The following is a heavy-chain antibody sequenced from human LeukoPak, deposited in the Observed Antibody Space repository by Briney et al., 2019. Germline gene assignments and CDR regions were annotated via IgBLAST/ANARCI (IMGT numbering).Heavy chain of an antibody. D-gene: IGHD6-6*01. J-gene: IGHJ4*02. CDR2: INPNSGGT. V-gene: IGHV1-2*02. CDR3: ARVGVQDSISYYFDS. Sequence: ASVKVSRKASGYTFTSYDINWVRQATGQGLEWMGWINPNSGGTKCAQKLQGRVTMTRDTSISTAYMELTRLRSDDMAVYYCARVGVQDSISYYFDSWGQGTLVTVSS. CDR1: GYTFTSYD.